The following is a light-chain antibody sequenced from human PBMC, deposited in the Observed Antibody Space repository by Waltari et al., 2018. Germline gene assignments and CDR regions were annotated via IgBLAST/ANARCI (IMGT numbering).Light chain of an antibody. CDR2: DAS. Sequence: SCRASQSGSKYLAWYQQKPGQAPRLLIYDASIRATGIPDRFSGSGWGTDFSLTISSLEPEDFAVYYCQKYGTLPATFGQGTKVQ. J-gene: IGKJ1*01. CDR1: QSGSKY. V-gene: IGKV3-20*01. CDR3: QKYGTLPAT.